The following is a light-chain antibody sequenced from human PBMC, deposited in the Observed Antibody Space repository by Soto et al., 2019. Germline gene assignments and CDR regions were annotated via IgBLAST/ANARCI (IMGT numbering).Light chain of an antibody. J-gene: IGKJ1*01. CDR2: GAF. CDR1: QSVSTY. CDR3: QQYNNWPPET. V-gene: IGKV3-15*01. Sequence: EIVMTQSPATLSVSPGERATLYCRASQSVSTYLAWYQQKPGQAPMLLIYGAFTSATAIPPRFSGRGSWTESTPTISSLQSEDVAVYYCQQYNNWPPETFGLGTKVEI.